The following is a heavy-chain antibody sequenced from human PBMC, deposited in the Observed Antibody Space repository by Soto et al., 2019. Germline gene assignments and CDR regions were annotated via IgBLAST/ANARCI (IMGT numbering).Heavy chain of an antibody. V-gene: IGHV3-23*01. CDR3: AKNYQFDC. J-gene: IGHJ4*02. CDR2: INVGDAGT. D-gene: IGHD2-2*01. CDR1: GFIFTSYA. Sequence: EVQLLESGGGLEQPGGSLRLSCAASGFIFTSYAMSWVRQAPGKGLEWVSSINVGDAGTNYAESVKGRFTISRDDSKNTLYLQMNFLRADDTAIYYCAKNYQFDCWGQGTLVTVSS.